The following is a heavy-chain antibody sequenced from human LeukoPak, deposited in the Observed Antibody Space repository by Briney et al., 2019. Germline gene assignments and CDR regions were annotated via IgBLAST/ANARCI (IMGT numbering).Heavy chain of an antibody. CDR1: GYTFTSYG. V-gene: IGHV1-18*01. J-gene: IGHJ4*02. Sequence: ASVKVSCKASGYTFTSYGISWVRQAPGQGLEWMGWISAYNGNTNYAQKLQGRVTMTTDTSTSTAYMELRSLRSDDTAVYYCARAMEYVAAAALDYWGQGTLVTVSS. CDR2: ISAYNGNT. D-gene: IGHD6-13*01. CDR3: ARAMEYVAAAALDY.